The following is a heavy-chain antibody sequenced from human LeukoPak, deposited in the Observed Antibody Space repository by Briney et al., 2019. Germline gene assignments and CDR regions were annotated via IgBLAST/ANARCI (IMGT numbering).Heavy chain of an antibody. CDR2: ITSSGTYI. CDR1: GFTFSSYT. CDR3: ARHGEYYGSGSYYDY. D-gene: IGHD3-10*01. J-gene: IGHJ4*02. Sequence: GGSLRLSCAASGFTFSSYTFTWVRQAPGKGLEWVSSITSSGTYIYYADSVKGRFTISRDNAKNSLYLQMNSLRAEDTAVYYCARHGEYYGSGSYYDYWGQGTLVTVSS. V-gene: IGHV3-21*01.